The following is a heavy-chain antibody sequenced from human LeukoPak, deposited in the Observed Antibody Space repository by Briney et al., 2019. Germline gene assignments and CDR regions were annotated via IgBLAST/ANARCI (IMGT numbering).Heavy chain of an antibody. D-gene: IGHD5-18*01. V-gene: IGHV3-23*01. CDR3: AKAREYSSGYGIDY. Sequence: SGSVGTTYYADSLKGQFTISRDNSKKTLYLQMNSLRAEGTAIYYCAKAREYSSGYGIDYWGQGTLVTVSS. CDR2: SGSVGTT. J-gene: IGHJ4*02.